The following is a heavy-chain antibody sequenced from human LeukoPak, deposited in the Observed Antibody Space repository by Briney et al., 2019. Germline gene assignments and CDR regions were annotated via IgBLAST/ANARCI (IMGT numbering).Heavy chain of an antibody. D-gene: IGHD1-1*01. CDR3: ARVTRYYGMDV. V-gene: IGHV4-59*01. CDR1: GGSISSYY. CDR2: IYYSGST. Sequence: PSETLSLTCTVSGGSISSYYWSWIRQPPGKGLEWIGYIYYSGSTSYNPSLKSRVTISVDTSKNQFSLKLSSVTAADTAVYYCARVTRYYGMDVWGQGTTVTVSS. J-gene: IGHJ6*02.